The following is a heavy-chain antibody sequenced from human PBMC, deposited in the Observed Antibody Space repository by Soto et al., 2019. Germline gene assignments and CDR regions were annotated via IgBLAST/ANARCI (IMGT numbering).Heavy chain of an antibody. CDR3: AKAPAGIAVFDY. CDR1: GFTFSSYN. D-gene: IGHD6-19*01. CDR2: ISYDGSNK. J-gene: IGHJ4*02. V-gene: IGHV3-30*18. Sequence: QVRLVESGGGVVQPGTSLRLSCAASGFTFSSYNMHWVRQAPGKGLEWVAIISYDGSNKNYADSVKGRFTISRDNSKNTLYLKMNSLRPEDTAVFYCAKAPAGIAVFDYWGQGTLVTVSS.